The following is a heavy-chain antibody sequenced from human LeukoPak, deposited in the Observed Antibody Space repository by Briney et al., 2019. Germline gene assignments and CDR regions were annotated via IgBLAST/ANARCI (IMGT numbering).Heavy chain of an antibody. CDR2: IHDSGST. CDR1: GGSISSYY. D-gene: IGHD4-11*01. J-gene: IGHJ5*02. Sequence: SETLSLTCTVSGGSISSYYWNWIRQPPGGGLEWIGFIHDSGSTNYNPSPKSRVTISVDTSKNQFSLKLRSVTAADTAVYYCARRRIGDSTITIYNWFDPWGQGTLVTVSS. V-gene: IGHV4-59*08. CDR3: ARRRIGDSTITIYNWFDP.